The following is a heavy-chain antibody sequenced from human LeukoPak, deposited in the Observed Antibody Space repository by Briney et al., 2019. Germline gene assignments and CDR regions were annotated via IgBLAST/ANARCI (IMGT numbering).Heavy chain of an antibody. CDR3: ARDPTNTSGRYAYFDS. V-gene: IGHV1-18*01. CDR1: GYTFTHHG. Sequence: ASVRVSCKASGYTFTHHGISWVRQAPGQGLEWMAWISCYNGDTHYAQKFQGRVTLTTDTSTTTAFMELRSLRSDDTAVYYCARDPTNTSGRYAYFDSWGQGTLVTVSS. CDR2: ISCYNGDT. J-gene: IGHJ4*02. D-gene: IGHD6-19*01.